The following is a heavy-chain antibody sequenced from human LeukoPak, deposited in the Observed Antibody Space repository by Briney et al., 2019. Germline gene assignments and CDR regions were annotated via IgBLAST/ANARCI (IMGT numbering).Heavy chain of an antibody. CDR1: GFTFSNEW. V-gene: IGHV3-7*01. Sequence: GGSLRLSYEVCGFTFSNEWKMCVRQAPGREREWGASIDEDGSETNYVDSVPGRFTASRAHAKNSLFLQMNSLRAEDTAVYYCVRYGRRANDQPFDVWGQGTVVTVSS. CDR3: VRYGRRANDQPFDV. D-gene: IGHD1-1*01. CDR2: IDEDGSET. J-gene: IGHJ3*01.